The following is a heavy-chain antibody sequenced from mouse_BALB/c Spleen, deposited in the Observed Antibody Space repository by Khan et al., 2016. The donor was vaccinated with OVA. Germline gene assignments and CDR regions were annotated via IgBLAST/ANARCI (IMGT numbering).Heavy chain of an antibody. V-gene: IGHV14-1*02. CDR2: IDPENGNT. D-gene: IGHD2-3*01. J-gene: IGHJ3*01. Sequence: VQLKQSGTELVRPGAFVRLSCKASGFNIKDYYIHWVKQRPEQGLEWIGWIDPENGNTISDPKFQGKASLTADTSSNTAYLQVRSLTSEDTAVYYCARVGYSPWFAYWGQGTLVTVSA. CDR3: ARVGYSPWFAY. CDR1: GFNIKDYY.